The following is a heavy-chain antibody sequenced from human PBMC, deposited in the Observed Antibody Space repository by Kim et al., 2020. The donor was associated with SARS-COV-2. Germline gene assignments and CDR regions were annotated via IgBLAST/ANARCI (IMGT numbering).Heavy chain of an antibody. CDR1: GFTFSSYA. D-gene: IGHD3-3*01. CDR3: AKGSLVGVFWSRAYYYGMDV. J-gene: IGHJ6*02. CDR2: ISGSGGST. V-gene: IGHV3-23*01. Sequence: GGSLRLSCAASGFTFSSYAMSWVRQAPGKGLEWVSAISGSGGSTYYADSVKGRFTISRDNSKNTLYLQMNSLRAEDTAVYYCAKGSLVGVFWSRAYYYGMDVWGQGTTVTVSS.